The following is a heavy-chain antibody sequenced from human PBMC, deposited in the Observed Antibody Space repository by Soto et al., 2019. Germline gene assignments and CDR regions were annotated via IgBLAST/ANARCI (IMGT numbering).Heavy chain of an antibody. CDR3: ARASDGYRSGWYVCYFDF. J-gene: IGHJ4*02. V-gene: IGHV1-18*04. CDR2: IRAYNGYT. CDR1: GYTFTSYG. Sequence: QVQLVQSGAEVTKPGASVKVSCKASGYTFTSYGISWVRQAPGQGLEWMGWIRAYNGYTNYAQKFQGRVTVTTDTSTSTAYMELRNLISDDTAIYYCARASDGYRSGWYVCYFDFWGQGTLVTVSS. D-gene: IGHD6-19*01.